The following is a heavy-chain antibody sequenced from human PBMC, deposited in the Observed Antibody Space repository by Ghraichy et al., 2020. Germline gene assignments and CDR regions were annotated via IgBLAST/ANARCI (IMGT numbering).Heavy chain of an antibody. CDR2: LSANGVST. V-gene: IGHV3-23*01. J-gene: IGHJ4*02. CDR3: ATELRGYSGYVGGYFHY. D-gene: IGHD5-12*01. CDR1: GLAFRNYA. Sequence: GGSLRLSCAASGLAFRNYAMRWVRQAPGKGLEWVSSLSANGVSTYYADSVKGRFTISRDRSKNTLYLQMNFLRAEDTAIYYCATELRGYSGYVGGYFHYWGQGTLVTVSS.